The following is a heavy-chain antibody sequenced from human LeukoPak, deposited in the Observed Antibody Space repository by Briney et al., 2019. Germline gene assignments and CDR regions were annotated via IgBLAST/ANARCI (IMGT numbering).Heavy chain of an antibody. Sequence: SQTLSLTCTVSGGSISSGGYYWSWIRQHPGKGLEWIGYIYYSGSTYYNPSLKSRVTISVDTSKNQFSLKLSSVTAADTAVYYCAREVFSRDSSSPPWGMDVWGQGTTVTVSS. CDR1: GGSISSGGYY. J-gene: IGHJ6*02. V-gene: IGHV4-31*03. D-gene: IGHD6-6*01. CDR3: AREVFSRDSSSPPWGMDV. CDR2: IYYSGST.